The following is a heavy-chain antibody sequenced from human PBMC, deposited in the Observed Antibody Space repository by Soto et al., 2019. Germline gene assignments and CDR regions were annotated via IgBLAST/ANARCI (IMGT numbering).Heavy chain of an antibody. CDR1: GFTFTSSA. V-gene: IGHV1-58*01. J-gene: IGHJ6*02. Sequence: ASVKVSCKASGFTFTSSAVQWVRQARGQRLEWIGWIVVGSGNTNYAQKFQERVTITRDMSTSTAYMELSSLRSEDTAVYYCAAARIAVAGTRYYYGMDVWGQGTTVTVSS. CDR3: AAARIAVAGTRYYYGMDV. D-gene: IGHD6-19*01. CDR2: IVVGSGNT.